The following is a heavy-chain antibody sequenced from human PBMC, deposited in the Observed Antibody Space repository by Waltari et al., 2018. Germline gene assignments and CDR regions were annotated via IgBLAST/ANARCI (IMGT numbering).Heavy chain of an antibody. J-gene: IGHJ6*03. V-gene: IGHV3-23*04. D-gene: IGHD1-7*01. CDR2: ISGNGVSR. CDR1: GFTFNRYA. Sequence: EVQLVESGGGLVQPGGSLRLSCAASGFTFNRYAINWVRQAPGEGPEWVSTISGNGVSRYYADSVEGRFTISRDNSRNTVYLQMSSLRAEDTAIYYCAKAHWDYGNYYYYYMDGWGNGTTVIVSS. CDR3: AKAHWDYGNYYYYYMDG.